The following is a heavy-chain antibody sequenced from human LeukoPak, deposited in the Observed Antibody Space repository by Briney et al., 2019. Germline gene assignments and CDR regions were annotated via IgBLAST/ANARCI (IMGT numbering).Heavy chain of an antibody. Sequence: SETLSLTCTVSGGSISSGSYYWSWIRQPAGKGLEWIGRIYTSGSTNYNPSLKSRVTMSVDTSKNQFSLKLSSVTAADTAVYYCASWGYTDYYGSGSYPSGRRDYWGQGTLVTVSS. CDR1: GGSISSGSYY. J-gene: IGHJ4*02. V-gene: IGHV4-61*02. D-gene: IGHD3-10*01. CDR3: ASWGYTDYYGSGSYPSGRRDY. CDR2: IYTSGST.